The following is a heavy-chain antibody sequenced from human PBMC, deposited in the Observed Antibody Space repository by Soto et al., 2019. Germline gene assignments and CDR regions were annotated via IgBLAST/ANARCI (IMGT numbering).Heavy chain of an antibody. D-gene: IGHD6-19*01. CDR3: GKESGSDDSAWDGGDY. CDR2: ISGSGGST. J-gene: IGHJ4*02. V-gene: IGHV3-23*01. CDR1: GFTFSSYA. Sequence: EVQLLESGGGLVQPGGSLRLSCAASGFTFSSYAMSWVRQAPGRGLEWVSAISGSGGSTYYADSVKGRFTISRDNSKSSLYLQMNSLRADDTAVYYCGKESGSDDSAWDGGDYWGQGTLVTVSS.